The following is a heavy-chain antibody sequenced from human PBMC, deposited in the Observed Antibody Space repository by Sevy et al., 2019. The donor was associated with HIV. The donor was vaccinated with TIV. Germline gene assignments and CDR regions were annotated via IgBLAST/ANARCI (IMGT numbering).Heavy chain of an antibody. D-gene: IGHD2-15*01. V-gene: IGHV3-30-3*01. CDR2: ISYDGSNK. J-gene: IGHJ6*02. Sequence: GGSLRLSCAASGFSFSSYWMTWVRQAPGKGLEWVAVISYDGSNKYYADSVKGRFTISRDNSKNTLYLQMNSLRAEDTAVYYCARGGCSGGSCYSDTTGHYYYYGMDVWGQGTTVTVSS. CDR1: GFSFSSYW. CDR3: ARGGCSGGSCYSDTTGHYYYYGMDV.